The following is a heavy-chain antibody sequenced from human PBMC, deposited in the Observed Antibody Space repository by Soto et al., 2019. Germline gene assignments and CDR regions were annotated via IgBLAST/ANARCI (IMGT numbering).Heavy chain of an antibody. J-gene: IGHJ3*02. CDR3: ARDSGNDDAFDI. V-gene: IGHV1-2*02. CDR2: INPNSGGT. CDR1: GYTFTGYY. D-gene: IGHD2-15*01. Sequence: ASVKVSCKASGYTFTGYYMHWVRQAPGQGLEWMGWINPNSGGTNYAQKFQGRVTMTRDTSISTAYMELSRLRSDDTAVYYCARDSGNDDAFDIWGQGTIVTVSS.